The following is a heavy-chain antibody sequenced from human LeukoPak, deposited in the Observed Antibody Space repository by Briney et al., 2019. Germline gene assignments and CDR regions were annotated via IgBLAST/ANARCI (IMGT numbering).Heavy chain of an antibody. J-gene: IGHJ3*02. V-gene: IGHV1-69*05. Sequence: ASVKVSCKASGGTFSSYAISWVRQAPGQGLEWMGGIIPIFGTANYAQKFQGRVTITTDESTSTAYMELSSLRSEDTAVYYCARDTGDAFDIWGQGTMVTVSS. D-gene: IGHD4-11*01. CDR3: ARDTGDAFDI. CDR2: IIPIFGTA. CDR1: GGTFSSYA.